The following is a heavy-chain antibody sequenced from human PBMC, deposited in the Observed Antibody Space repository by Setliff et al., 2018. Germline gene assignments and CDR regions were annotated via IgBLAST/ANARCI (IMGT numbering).Heavy chain of an antibody. J-gene: IGHJ3*02. Sequence: GGSLRLSCAASGFTISYYAIHWVRQAPGKGLEWVAVSRYAENYQYYADSVKGRFTISRDNSQNTMYLQMNSLRAEDTAVYYCIRDTSGRDAFDIWGQGTMVTV. CDR1: GFTISYYA. D-gene: IGHD6-19*01. CDR2: SRYAENYQ. CDR3: IRDTSGRDAFDI. V-gene: IGHV3-30-3*01.